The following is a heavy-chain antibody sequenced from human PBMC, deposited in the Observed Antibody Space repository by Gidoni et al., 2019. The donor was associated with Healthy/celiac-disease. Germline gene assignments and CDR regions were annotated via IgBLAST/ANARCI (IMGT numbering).Heavy chain of an antibody. D-gene: IGHD5-12*01. CDR3: ATWIDPIRPDY. J-gene: IGHJ4*02. CDR2: ISGSGGST. CDR1: GFTFSSYA. Sequence: EVQLLESGGGWVQPGGSLRLSCAASGFTFSSYAMSWVREAPGKGLEWVSAISGSGGSTYYADYVKGRFTISRDNSKNTLYLQMNSLRAEDTAVYYCATWIDPIRPDYWGQGTLVTVSS. V-gene: IGHV3-23*01.